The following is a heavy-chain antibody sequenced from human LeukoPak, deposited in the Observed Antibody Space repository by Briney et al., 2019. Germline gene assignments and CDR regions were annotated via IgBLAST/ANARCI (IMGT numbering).Heavy chain of an antibody. D-gene: IGHD1-7*01. Sequence: SETLSLTCTVSGGSIDNNRFYWGWIRQPPEKGLEWIGSIYYSGTTYHSPSLKSRVTISVDTSKNQFSLKLSSVTAADTAVYYCTRRELGLPPNYWGQGTLVTVSS. CDR1: GGSIDNNRFY. V-gene: IGHV4-39*01. J-gene: IGHJ4*02. CDR2: IYYSGTT. CDR3: TRRELGLPPNY.